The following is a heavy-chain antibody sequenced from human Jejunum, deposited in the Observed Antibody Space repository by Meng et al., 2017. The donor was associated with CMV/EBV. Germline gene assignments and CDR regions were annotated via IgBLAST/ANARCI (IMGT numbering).Heavy chain of an antibody. Sequence: QLLVLKSRDGWTMPGALVKVSCKASGSPFTSHSMHWVRQAPGQGLEWMGIIYPSSGSTTYAQKFQGRVTMTSDTSTGTVYMELSSLRSEDTAVYYCARLSAYYFDYWGQGTLVTVSS. CDR3: ARLSAYYFDY. V-gene: IGHV1-46*01. CDR1: GSPFTSHS. J-gene: IGHJ4*02. CDR2: IYPSSGST.